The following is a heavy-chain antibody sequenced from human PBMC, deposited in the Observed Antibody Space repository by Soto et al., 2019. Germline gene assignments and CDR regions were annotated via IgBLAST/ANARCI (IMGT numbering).Heavy chain of an antibody. D-gene: IGHD6-13*01. CDR2: IYWDDDA. Sequence: QITLKESGPTLVKPTQTLTLTCTFSGFALSTYGEAVAWIRQPPGEALEWIALIYWDDDARYSPSLKSRLTIVKDTSKTQVFLTVTNMDPVDTATYYCAHNRIVASGGTGYFALWGQGTLVTVSS. V-gene: IGHV2-5*02. CDR3: AHNRIVASGGTGYFAL. CDR1: GFALSTYGEA. J-gene: IGHJ4*02.